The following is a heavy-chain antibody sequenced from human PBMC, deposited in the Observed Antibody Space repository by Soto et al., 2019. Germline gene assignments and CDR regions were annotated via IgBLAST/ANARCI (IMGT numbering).Heavy chain of an antibody. D-gene: IGHD6-13*01. CDR1: GGSFSGYY. CDR2: INHSGST. J-gene: IGHJ4*02. CDR3: ARKTSQQFDY. Sequence: SETLSLTCAVYGGSFSGYYWSWIRQPPGKGLGWIGEINHSGSTNYNPSLKSRVTISVDTSKNQFSLKLSSVTAADTAVYYCARKTSQQFDYWGQGTLVTVSS. V-gene: IGHV4-34*01.